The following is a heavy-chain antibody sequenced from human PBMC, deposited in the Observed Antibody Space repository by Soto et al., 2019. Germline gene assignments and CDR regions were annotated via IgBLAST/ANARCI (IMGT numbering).Heavy chain of an antibody. V-gene: IGHV3-30*18. Sequence: QVQLVESGGGVVRPGRSLRLSCAASGFTFSSYGMHWVRQAPGKGLEWVAVISYDGSNKYYADSVKGRFTISRDNSKNTLYLQMNSLRAEDTAVYYCAKDLYDFWSGYPPYNWFDPWGQGTLVTVSS. CDR3: AKDLYDFWSGYPPYNWFDP. D-gene: IGHD3-3*01. J-gene: IGHJ5*02. CDR2: ISYDGSNK. CDR1: GFTFSSYG.